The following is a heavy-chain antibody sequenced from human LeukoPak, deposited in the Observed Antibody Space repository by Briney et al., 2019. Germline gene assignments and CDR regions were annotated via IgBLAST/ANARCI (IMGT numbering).Heavy chain of an antibody. J-gene: IGHJ4*02. CDR2: VSSSGSSI. V-gene: IGHV3-11*01. Sequence: TGGSLRLSCAASGFTFSGYYMSWIRQAPGEGLEWVSYVSSSGSSIYYADSVKGRFTISRDNAKNSLYLQMNSLRAEDTAVYYCARDLGVVGATIGYWGQGTLVTVSS. CDR1: GFTFSGYY. D-gene: IGHD1-26*01. CDR3: ARDLGVVGATIGY.